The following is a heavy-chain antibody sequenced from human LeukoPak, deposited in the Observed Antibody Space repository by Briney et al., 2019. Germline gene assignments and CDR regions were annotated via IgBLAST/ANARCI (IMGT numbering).Heavy chain of an antibody. V-gene: IGHV1-2*02. CDR2: VIPNSGGS. D-gene: IGHD3-22*01. CDR1: GYTFTDYY. Sequence: GASVKVSCKASGYTFTDYYIHWVRQAPGQGLEWMGWVIPNSGGSNYAQQFQGRVTMTRDTSISTAYMELSRLTSDDTAVYYCARDYYDSSGYLANWFDPWGQGTLVTVSS. J-gene: IGHJ5*02. CDR3: ARDYYDSSGYLANWFDP.